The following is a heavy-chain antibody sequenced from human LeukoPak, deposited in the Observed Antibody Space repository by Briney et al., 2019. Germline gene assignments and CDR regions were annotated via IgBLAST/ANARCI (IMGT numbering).Heavy chain of an antibody. V-gene: IGHV5-51*01. CDR2: IYPGDSDT. J-gene: IGHJ3*02. D-gene: IGHD6-13*01. CDR1: GYSFTSYW. CDR3: ARQRYSSSWYRDAFDI. Sequence: GESLKISCKGSGYSFTSYWIGWARQMPGKGLEWMGIIYPGDSDTRYSPSFQGQVTISADKSISTAYLQWSSLKASDTAMYYCARQRYSSSWYRDAFDIWGQGTMVTVSS.